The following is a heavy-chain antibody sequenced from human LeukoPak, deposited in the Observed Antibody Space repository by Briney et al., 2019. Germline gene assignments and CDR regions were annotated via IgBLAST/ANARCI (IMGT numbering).Heavy chain of an antibody. Sequence: GGSLRLSCAASGFTVSSNYMRWVRPAPGKGLEWGSVIYSGGSTYYADSVKGRFTISRDNSKNTLYLQMNSLRAEDTAVYYCAREGGGNSGLDYWGQGTLVTVSS. D-gene: IGHD4-23*01. CDR3: AREGGGNSGLDY. CDR2: IYSGGST. V-gene: IGHV3-53*01. J-gene: IGHJ4*02. CDR1: GFTVSSNY.